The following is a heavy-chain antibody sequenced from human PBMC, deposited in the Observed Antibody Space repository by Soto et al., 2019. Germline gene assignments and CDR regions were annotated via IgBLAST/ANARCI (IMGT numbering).Heavy chain of an antibody. CDR1: GYSFTSYW. V-gene: IGHV5-51*01. CDR3: ARHMFSSWPQSDY. CDR2: IYPGDSDT. J-gene: IGHJ4*02. Sequence: PGESLKISCKGSGYSFTSYWIGWVRQMPGKGFEWMGIIYPGDSDTRYSPSFQCQVTISADKSISTAYLQWSSLKASDTAMYYCARHMFSSWPQSDYWGQGTLVTVSS. D-gene: IGHD6-13*01.